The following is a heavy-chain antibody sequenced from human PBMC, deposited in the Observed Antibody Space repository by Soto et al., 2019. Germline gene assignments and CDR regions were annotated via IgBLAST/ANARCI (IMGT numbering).Heavy chain of an antibody. V-gene: IGHV3-48*01. J-gene: IGHJ5*02. CDR1: GFTFSSYS. Sequence: GGSLRLSWAASGFTFSSYSMNWVRQAPGKGLEWVSYISSSSSTIYYADSVKGRYTISRDNAKNSLYLQMNSLRAEDTAVYYCARDGPYYYGSGSYDWFDPWGQGTLVTVSS. CDR2: ISSSSSTI. CDR3: ARDGPYYYGSGSYDWFDP. D-gene: IGHD3-10*01.